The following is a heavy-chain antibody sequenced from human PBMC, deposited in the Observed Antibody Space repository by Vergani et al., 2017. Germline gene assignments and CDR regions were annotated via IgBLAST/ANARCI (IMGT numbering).Heavy chain of an antibody. Sequence: EVQLLESGGGLVQPGGSLRLSCAASGFTFSSYAMSWVRQAPGKGLEWVSAISGSGGSTYYADSVKGRFTLSRDNSKNTLYLQMNSLRAEDTAVYYCAKDEWRLLQYAGAFYIWGQGTMVTVSS. CDR1: GFTFSSYA. J-gene: IGHJ3*02. CDR2: ISGSGGST. V-gene: IGHV3-23*01. CDR3: AKDEWRLLQYAGAFYI. D-gene: IGHD5-24*01.